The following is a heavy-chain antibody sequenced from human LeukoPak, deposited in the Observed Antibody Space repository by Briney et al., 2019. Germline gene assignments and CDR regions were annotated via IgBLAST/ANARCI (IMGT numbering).Heavy chain of an antibody. CDR3: ARDLGSYSSGWYMGFDY. J-gene: IGHJ4*02. CDR1: GFTFSSYS. Sequence: GGSLRLSCVGSGFTFSSYSMNWVRQAPGKGLEWVSCISGTSNTIYYADSVKGRFTVSRDNAKNSLYLQMNSLRAEDTAIYYCARDLGSYSSGWYMGFDYWGQGTLVTVSS. D-gene: IGHD6-19*01. V-gene: IGHV3-48*01. CDR2: ISGTSNTI.